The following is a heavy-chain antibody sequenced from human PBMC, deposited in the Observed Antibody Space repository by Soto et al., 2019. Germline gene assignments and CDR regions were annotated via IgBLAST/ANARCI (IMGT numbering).Heavy chain of an antibody. J-gene: IGHJ5*02. CDR3: ARGPHYDTSLLAS. V-gene: IGHV1-46*01. D-gene: IGHD3-9*01. CDR1: GDTFTGNY. CDR2: ISPNGGSR. Sequence: QVQLVQSGAEMKKPGASVKVSCAASGDTFTGNYMHWVRQAPGQGLEWMGMISPNGGSRSHAQKFQGRLTMTRETSTSALYMELCSLTTEDTAVYYCARGPHYDTSLLASWGQGTLVTVSS.